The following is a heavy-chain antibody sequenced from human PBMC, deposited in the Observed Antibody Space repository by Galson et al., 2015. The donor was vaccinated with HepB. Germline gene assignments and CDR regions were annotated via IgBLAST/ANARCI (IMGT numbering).Heavy chain of an antibody. D-gene: IGHD4-17*01. Sequence: SLRLSCAASGFTFSSYSMNWVRQAPGKGLEWVSSISSSSSYIYYADSVKGRFTISRDNAKNSLYLQMNSLRAEDTAVYYCASVSYTVTTLDRYFDYWGQGTLVTVSS. J-gene: IGHJ4*02. CDR2: ISSSSSYI. CDR3: ASVSYTVTTLDRYFDY. CDR1: GFTFSSYS. V-gene: IGHV3-21*01.